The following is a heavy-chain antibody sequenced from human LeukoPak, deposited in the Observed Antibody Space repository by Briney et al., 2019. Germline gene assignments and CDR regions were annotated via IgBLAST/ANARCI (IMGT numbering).Heavy chain of an antibody. CDR3: ARDREELVRPPNQPFDP. CDR1: GYTFTGYY. D-gene: IGHD6-13*01. V-gene: IGHV1-2*02. CDR2: INPNSGGT. J-gene: IGHJ5*02. Sequence: GASVKVSCKTSGYTFTGYYMHWVRQAPGQGLEWMGWINPNSGGTNYAQKFQGRVTMTRDTSISTAYMELSRLRSDDTAVYYCARDREELVRPPNQPFDPWGQGTLVTVSS.